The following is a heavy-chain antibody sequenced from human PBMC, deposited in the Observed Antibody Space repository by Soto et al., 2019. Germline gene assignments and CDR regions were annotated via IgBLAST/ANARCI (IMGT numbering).Heavy chain of an antibody. D-gene: IGHD7-27*01. V-gene: IGHV4-30-4*01. J-gene: IGHJ4*02. CDR3: ARGPSGDKVDY. Sequence: QVQLQESGPGLVKPSQTLSLTCIVTGGSISNVNDCWSWIRQRPDKGLEWIGHISSGGSIYNNPSLTSRVTISVDTSKNQCSLQLSSVSAADTAVYYCARGPSGDKVDYWGQGTLVTVSS. CDR2: ISSGGSI. CDR1: GGSISNVNDC.